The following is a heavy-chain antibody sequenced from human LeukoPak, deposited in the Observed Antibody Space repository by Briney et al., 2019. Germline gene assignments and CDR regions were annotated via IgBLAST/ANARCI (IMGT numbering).Heavy chain of an antibody. D-gene: IGHD3-22*01. J-gene: IGHJ4*02. CDR1: GFTFSSYA. Sequence: PGGSLRLSCAASGFTFSSYAMSWVRQAPGKWLEWVSAISGSGGSTYYADSVKGRFTISRDNSKNTLYLQMNSLRAEDTAVYYCAKDRDYYDSSGYLVKFYFDYWGQGTLVTVSS. CDR3: AKDRDYYDSSGYLVKFYFDY. CDR2: ISGSGGST. V-gene: IGHV3-23*01.